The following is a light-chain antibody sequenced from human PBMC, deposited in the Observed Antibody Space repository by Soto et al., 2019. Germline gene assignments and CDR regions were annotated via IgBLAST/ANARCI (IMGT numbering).Light chain of an antibody. J-gene: IGKJ1*01. CDR3: QQYNSFSST. CDR2: KES. V-gene: IGKV1-5*03. CDR1: QSISSW. Sequence: DLQMTQSPSTLSSSLGDSVTITCRASQSISSWLAWYQQKTGKAPKILIYKESSLESGVPSRLSGSGSGTELNLTISRLQPDDFATYYCQQYNSFSSTFGQGTKVDIK.